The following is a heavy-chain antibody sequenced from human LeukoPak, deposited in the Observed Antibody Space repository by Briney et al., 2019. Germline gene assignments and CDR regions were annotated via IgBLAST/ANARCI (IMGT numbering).Heavy chain of an antibody. CDR1: GYTFTSYG. V-gene: IGHV1-18*01. J-gene: IGHJ6*02. CDR2: ISAYNGNT. Sequence: ASVKVSCKASGYTFTSYGISWVRQAPGQGLEWMGWISAYNGNTNYAQKLQGRVIMTTDTSTSTAYMELRSLRSDDTAVYYCARDFRGSGSSSFVYYYYGMDVWGQGTTVTVSS. CDR3: ARDFRGSGSSSFVYYYYGMDV. D-gene: IGHD6-6*01.